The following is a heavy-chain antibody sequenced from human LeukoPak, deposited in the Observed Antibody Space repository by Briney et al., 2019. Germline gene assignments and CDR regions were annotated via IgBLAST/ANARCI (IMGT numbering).Heavy chain of an antibody. CDR2: IIPIFGTA. CDR3: ATNTADYYYYMDV. CDR1: GGTFSSYA. D-gene: IGHD5-18*01. J-gene: IGHJ6*03. Sequence: ASVTVSCKASGGTFSSYAISWVRQAPGQGLEWMGGIIPIFGTANYAQKFQGRVTITTDESTSTAYMELSSLRSEDTAVYYCATNTADYYYYMDVWGKGTTVTVSS. V-gene: IGHV1-69*05.